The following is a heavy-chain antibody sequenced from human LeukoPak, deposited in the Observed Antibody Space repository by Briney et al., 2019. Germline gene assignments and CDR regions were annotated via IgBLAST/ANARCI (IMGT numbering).Heavy chain of an antibody. J-gene: IGHJ5*02. CDR2: IYYSGST. Sequence: SETLSLTXTVSGGSISSSSYYWSWIRQPPGKGLEWIGSIYYSGSTYYNPSLKSRVTISVDTSKNQFSLKLSSVTAADTAVYYCARHGVGFDPWGQGTLVTVSS. V-gene: IGHV4-39*01. D-gene: IGHD2-8*01. CDR3: ARHGVGFDP. CDR1: GGSISSSSYY.